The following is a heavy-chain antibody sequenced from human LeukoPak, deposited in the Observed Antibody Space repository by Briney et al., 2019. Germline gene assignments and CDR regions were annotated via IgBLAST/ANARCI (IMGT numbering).Heavy chain of an antibody. D-gene: IGHD6-19*01. J-gene: IGHJ5*02. CDR3: ARRGSSGWYDNWFDP. Sequence: GGSLRLSCAASGFTFSSYEMNWVRQAPGKGLEWVSYISSSGTTIYYADSVKGRFTISRDNAENSLYLQMNSLRAEDTAVYYCARRGSSGWYDNWFDPWGQGTLVTVSS. V-gene: IGHV3-48*03. CDR2: ISSSGTTI. CDR1: GFTFSSYE.